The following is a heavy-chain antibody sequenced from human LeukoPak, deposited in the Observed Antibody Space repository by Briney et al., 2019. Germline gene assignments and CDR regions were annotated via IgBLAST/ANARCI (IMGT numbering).Heavy chain of an antibody. D-gene: IGHD5-18*01. CDR2: ITDSGRTM. CDR1: GFTFSDYY. CDR3: AKDSASGYSYGFWDY. J-gene: IGHJ4*02. V-gene: IGHV3-11*01. Sequence: PGGSLKLSCAASGFTFSDYYMTWIRQAPGKGLEWVSSITDSGRTMFYADSVKGRFTISRDNTKKSLYLQMNSLRAEDTAVYYCAKDSASGYSYGFWDYWGQGTLVTVSS.